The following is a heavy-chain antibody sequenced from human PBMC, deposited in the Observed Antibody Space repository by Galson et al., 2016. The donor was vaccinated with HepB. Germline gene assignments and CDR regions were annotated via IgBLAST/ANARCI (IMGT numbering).Heavy chain of an antibody. CDR2: IPISGAT. Sequence: SVKVSCKASGGTSGTSPISRVRQAPGQGPEWMGDIPISGATNYALNFLGRITITADKSTSAVYMELSSLTSEDTAIYYCAKDSNALLGAIWFDPWGQGTLVTVSS. CDR1: GGTSGTSP. V-gene: IGHV1-69*06. J-gene: IGHJ5*02. CDR3: AKDSNALLGAIWFDP. D-gene: IGHD3-16*01.